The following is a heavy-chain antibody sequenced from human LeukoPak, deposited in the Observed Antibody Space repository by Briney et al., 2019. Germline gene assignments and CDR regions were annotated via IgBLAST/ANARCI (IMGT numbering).Heavy chain of an antibody. CDR3: AGQISESYSLHDY. J-gene: IGHJ4*02. V-gene: IGHV3-7*01. D-gene: IGHD1-26*01. CDR2: IKQDGSEK. CDR1: GFTFSSYW. Sequence: GGSLRLSCAASGFTFSSYWMSWVRQAPGKGLEWVANIKQDGSEKYYVDSVKGRFTISRDNAKNSLYLQMNSLRAEDTAVYYCAGQISESYSLHDYWGQGTLVTVSS.